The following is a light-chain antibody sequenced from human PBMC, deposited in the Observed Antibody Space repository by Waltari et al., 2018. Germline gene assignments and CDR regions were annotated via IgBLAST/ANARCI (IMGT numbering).Light chain of an antibody. Sequence: EIVLTQSPGTLSVSPGERVTVSCRASQTITGRWLTWHHQKPGQAPRILIYGASNRAPGIPDRFSGSGSGTDFTLTISRLEPEDSAVYYCQQYDGSVVTFGGGTKVEIK. CDR2: GAS. J-gene: IGKJ4*01. V-gene: IGKV3-20*01. CDR1: QTITGRW. CDR3: QQYDGSVVT.